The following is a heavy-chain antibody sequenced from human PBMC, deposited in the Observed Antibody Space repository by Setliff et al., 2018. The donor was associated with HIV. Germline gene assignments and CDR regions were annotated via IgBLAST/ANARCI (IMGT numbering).Heavy chain of an antibody. J-gene: IGHJ6*02. D-gene: IGHD3-10*01. Sequence: GGSLRLSCAASGFTFSAYRMAWVRQAPGKGLEWVGNINQDGSEKNYVDSVKGRFSISRDNAENSLYLQMSSLRAEDTAVYYCARKLRPGHGMDVWGQGTTVTVSS. CDR3: ARKLRPGHGMDV. CDR1: GFTFSAYR. V-gene: IGHV3-7*01. CDR2: INQDGSEK.